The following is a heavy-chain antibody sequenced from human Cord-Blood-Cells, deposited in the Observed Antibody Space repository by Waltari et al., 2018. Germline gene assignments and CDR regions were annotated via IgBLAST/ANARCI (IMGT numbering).Heavy chain of an antibody. CDR2: IYTVDSDN. Sequence: EVQLVQSGAEVKKPGESLKISCKGSGYSFTSYWIGWVRQMPGKGLEWMGLIYTVDSDNRYSPSFQGQGNLSAEKSISTADLQWSSLKASETAMFYCARRDRSGYYFYWGQGTLVTVSS. D-gene: IGHD3-22*01. J-gene: IGHJ4*02. V-gene: IGHV5-51*01. CDR3: ARRDRSGYYFY. CDR1: GYSFTSYW.